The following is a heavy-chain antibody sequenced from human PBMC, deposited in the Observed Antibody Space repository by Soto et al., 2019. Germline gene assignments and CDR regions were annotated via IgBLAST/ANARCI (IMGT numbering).Heavy chain of an antibody. CDR2: INWNGGSA. D-gene: IGHD1-1*01. V-gene: IGHV3-20*04. J-gene: IGHJ4*02. Sequence: GGSLRISCAASGFTFDDYGMSRVRQAPGKGLECVSGINWNGGSAGYADSVKGRFTISRDNAKNSLYLQMNSLRAEDTALYYCARDGRPGSYFDYWGQGTLVTVSS. CDR1: GFTFDDYG. CDR3: ARDGRPGSYFDY.